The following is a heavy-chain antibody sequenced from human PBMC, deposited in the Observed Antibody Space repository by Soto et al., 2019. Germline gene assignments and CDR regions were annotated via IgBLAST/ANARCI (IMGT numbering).Heavy chain of an antibody. CDR1: GFTFSSYG. V-gene: IGHV3-30*18. Sequence: GGSLRLSCAASGFTFSSYGMHWVRQAPGKGLEWVAVISKDGNVKYYAESVKGRFTISRDNSKNTLYLQMNSLRAEDTAVYYCAKATPPLRGPYGMDVWGQGTTVTVSS. D-gene: IGHD2-15*01. CDR2: ISKDGNVK. J-gene: IGHJ6*02. CDR3: AKATPPLRGPYGMDV.